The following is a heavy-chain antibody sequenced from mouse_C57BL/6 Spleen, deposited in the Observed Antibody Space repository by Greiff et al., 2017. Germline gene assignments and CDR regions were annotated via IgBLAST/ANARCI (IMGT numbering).Heavy chain of an antibody. Sequence: QVHVKQPGAELVKPGASVKLSCKASGYTFTSYWMHWVKQRPGQGLEWIGMIHPNSGSTNYNEKFKSKATLTVDKSSSTAYMQLSSLTSEDSAVYYCARGGVYYNFYAYWGQGTLVTVSA. CDR3: ARGGVYYNFYAY. CDR1: GYTFTSYW. CDR2: IHPNSGST. J-gene: IGHJ3*01. D-gene: IGHD2-1*01. V-gene: IGHV1-64*01.